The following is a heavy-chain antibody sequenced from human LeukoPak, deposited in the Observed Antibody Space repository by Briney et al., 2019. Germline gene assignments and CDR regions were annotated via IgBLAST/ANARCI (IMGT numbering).Heavy chain of an antibody. CDR2: INPNSGGT. CDR3: AREVYIPSPKKEESNWFDP. CDR1: GYTFTGYY. D-gene: IGHD2-2*01. Sequence: GASVKVSCKASGYTFTGYYMHWVRQAPGQGLEWMGWINPNSGGTNYAQKFQGRVTMTRDTSISTAYMELSRLRSDDTAVYYCAREVYIPSPKKEESNWFDPWGQGTLVTVSS. V-gene: IGHV1-2*02. J-gene: IGHJ5*02.